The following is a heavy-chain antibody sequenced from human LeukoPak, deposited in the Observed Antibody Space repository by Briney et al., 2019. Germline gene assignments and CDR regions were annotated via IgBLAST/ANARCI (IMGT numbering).Heavy chain of an antibody. CDR1: GGSISRSSYY. V-gene: IGHV4-39*02. D-gene: IGHD3-22*01. J-gene: IGHJ4*02. CDR3: ARDSHTYYYDSSGYREYYFDY. CDR2: IYYSDSGKM. Sequence: SETLSLTCTVSGGSISRSSYYWGWIRQPPGKGLQWIGSIYYSDSGKMYYNPSLKSRVTISADTSKNQFSLKVSSVTAADTAVYYCARDSHTYYYDSSGYREYYFDYWGQGTLVTVSS.